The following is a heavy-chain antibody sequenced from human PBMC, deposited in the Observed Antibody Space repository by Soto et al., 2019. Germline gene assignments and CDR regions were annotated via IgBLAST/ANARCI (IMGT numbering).Heavy chain of an antibody. CDR3: ARWGSLVVPAAIGWFDP. CDR2: IYYSGST. J-gene: IGHJ5*02. CDR1: GGSISSGGYY. V-gene: IGHV4-31*03. D-gene: IGHD2-2*01. Sequence: QVQLQESGPGLVKPSQTLSLTCTVSGGSISSGGYYWSWIRQHPGKGLEWIGYIYYSGSTYYNPSLKSRVTTSVDTSKNQFSLKLSSVTAADTAVYYCARWGSLVVPAAIGWFDPWGQGTLVTVSS.